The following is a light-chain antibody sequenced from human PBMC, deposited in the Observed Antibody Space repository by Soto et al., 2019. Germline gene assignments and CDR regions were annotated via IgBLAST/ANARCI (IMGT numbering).Light chain of an antibody. Sequence: DIQMTQSPSTLSASVGDRVTITCRASQSISSWLAWYQQKPGKAPKLLIYDASSLESGVPSRFSGSGSGTEITLTISSLQPDDFATYYCQQYNSYPRFGGGTKVEIK. CDR1: QSISSW. CDR2: DAS. J-gene: IGKJ4*02. CDR3: QQYNSYPR. V-gene: IGKV1-5*01.